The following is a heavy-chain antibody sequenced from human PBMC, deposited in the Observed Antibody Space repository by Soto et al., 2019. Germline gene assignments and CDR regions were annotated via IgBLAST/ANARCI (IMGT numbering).Heavy chain of an antibody. CDR2: ISSNSARI. CDR3: VKDIAARIH. CDR1: GFTFNDHD. J-gene: IGHJ4*02. D-gene: IGHD2-15*01. V-gene: IGHV3-9*01. Sequence: PGGSLSLSSAASGFTFNDHDKHWVRQAPGKVLECVSGISSNSARITYADSVKGRLTISRDNGKNSLYLQMNGLRDDDTALYFCVKDIAARIHWGQG.